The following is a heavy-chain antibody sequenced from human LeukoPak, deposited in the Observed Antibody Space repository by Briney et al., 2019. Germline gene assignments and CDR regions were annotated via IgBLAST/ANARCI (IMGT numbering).Heavy chain of an antibody. CDR3: ARDPGRSPDY. D-gene: IGHD1-26*01. V-gene: IGHV3-64*01. CDR2: INSNGDDT. J-gene: IGHJ4*02. CDR1: GFTFSHYS. Sequence: GGSLRLSCAASGFTFSHYSFHWVRQAPGKGLEYVSAINSNGDDTYYVNSVKGRFTVSRDNSKNTLYLQMGDLRPEDMAVYYCARDPGRSPDYWGQGTLVTVSS.